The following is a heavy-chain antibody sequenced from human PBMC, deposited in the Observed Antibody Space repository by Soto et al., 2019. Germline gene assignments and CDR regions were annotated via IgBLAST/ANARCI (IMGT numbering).Heavy chain of an antibody. D-gene: IGHD1-20*01. Sequence: QVQLVQSGAEVKKPGASVKVSCKASGYTFTSYDLTWVRQATGQGLEWMGWMNPNSGNTGYAQKFQGRVTMTMNTSISTAYMELSSLRSEDTAVYYCARVSGTTGAFDIWGQGTMVTVSS. CDR1: GYTFTSYD. CDR3: ARVSGTTGAFDI. CDR2: MNPNSGNT. J-gene: IGHJ3*02. V-gene: IGHV1-8*01.